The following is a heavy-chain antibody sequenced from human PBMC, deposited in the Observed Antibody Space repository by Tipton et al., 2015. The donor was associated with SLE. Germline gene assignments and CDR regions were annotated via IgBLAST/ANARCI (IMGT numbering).Heavy chain of an antibody. J-gene: IGHJ3*02. CDR1: GYSFSRYW. CDR3: VRPLTPGLPDPFAI. D-gene: IGHD3-16*01. CDR2: IYPGDSDA. V-gene: IGHV5-51*03. Sequence: QLVQSGAEVKKPGESLEISCKGSGYSFSRYWIGWVRQMPGKGLEWMGIIYPGDSDARYSPSFQGQVTISADKSISTAYLHWRSLKASDTAMYYCVRPLTPGLPDPFAIWGQGTMVTVSS.